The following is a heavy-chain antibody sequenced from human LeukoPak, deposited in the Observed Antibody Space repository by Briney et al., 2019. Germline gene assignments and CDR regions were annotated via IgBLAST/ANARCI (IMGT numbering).Heavy chain of an antibody. V-gene: IGHV3-13*01. CDR3: ARGVGSGPIDAFDI. Sequence: GGSLRLSCAASGFTFSSYDMHWVRQATGKGLKWVSAIGTAGDTYYPGSVKGRFTISRENAKNSLYLQMNSLRAGDTAVYYCARGVGSGPIDAFDIWGQGTMVTVSS. CDR2: IGTAGDT. J-gene: IGHJ3*02. D-gene: IGHD3-10*01. CDR1: GFTFSSYD.